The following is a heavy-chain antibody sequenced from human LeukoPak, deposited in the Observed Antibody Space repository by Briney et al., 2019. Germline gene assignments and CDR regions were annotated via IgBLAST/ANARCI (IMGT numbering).Heavy chain of an antibody. CDR1: GASFSGYS. V-gene: IGHV4-34*01. CDR2: FSHTGSP. J-gene: IGHJ4*02. CDR3: ARPRLLFGSGPTLV. Sequence: SETLSLTCAISGASFSGYSWTWIRQPPGKGLEWIGEFSHTGSPIYNPSLKSRVNISIDTSKNQFSLRLTSVTAADTAVYFCARPRLLFGSGPTLVWGQGTLVTVSS. D-gene: IGHD3-10*01.